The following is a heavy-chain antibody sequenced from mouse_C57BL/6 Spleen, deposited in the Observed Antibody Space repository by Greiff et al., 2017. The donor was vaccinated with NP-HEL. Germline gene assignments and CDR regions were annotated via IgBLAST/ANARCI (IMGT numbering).Heavy chain of an antibody. CDR3: ARTDSSGSTYYFDY. V-gene: IGHV1-69*01. CDR1: GYTFTSYW. D-gene: IGHD3-2*02. J-gene: IGHJ2*01. CDR2: IDPSDSYT. Sequence: QVQLQQPGAELVMPGASVKLSCKASGYTFTSYWMHWVKQRPGQGLEWIGEIDPSDSYTNYNQKFKGKSTLTVDKSSSTAYMQLSSLTSEDSAVYYCARTDSSGSTYYFDYWGQGTTLTVSS.